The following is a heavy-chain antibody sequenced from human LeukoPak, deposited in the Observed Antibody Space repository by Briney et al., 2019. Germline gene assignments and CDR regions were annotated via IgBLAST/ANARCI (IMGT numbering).Heavy chain of an antibody. CDR2: ISYDGSNK. V-gene: IGHV3-30*18. J-gene: IGHJ6*02. D-gene: IGHD3-9*01. CDR1: GFTFSSYG. CDR3: AKDQSYDILTGSGFVDYYYYGMDV. Sequence: GGSLRLSCAASGFTFSSYGMHWVRQAPGKGLEWVAVISYDGSNKYYADSVKGRFTISRDNSKNTLYLQMNSLRAEDTAVYYCAKDQSYDILTGSGFVDYYYYGMDVWGQGTTVTVSS.